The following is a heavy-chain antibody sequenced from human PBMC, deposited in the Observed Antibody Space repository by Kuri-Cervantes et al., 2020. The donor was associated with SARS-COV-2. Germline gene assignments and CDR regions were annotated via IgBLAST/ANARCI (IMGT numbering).Heavy chain of an antibody. D-gene: IGHD4/OR15-4a*01. CDR3: ARDPNANHNNWFDP. CDR2: IYYSGST. J-gene: IGHJ5*02. V-gene: IGHV4-59*11. Sequence: SETLSLTCTVSGGSISSHYWSWIRQPSGKGLEWIGYIYYSGSTNYNPSLKSRVTISVDTSKNQFSLKLSSVTAADTAVYYCARDPNANHNNWFDPWGQGTLVTVSS. CDR1: GGSISSHY.